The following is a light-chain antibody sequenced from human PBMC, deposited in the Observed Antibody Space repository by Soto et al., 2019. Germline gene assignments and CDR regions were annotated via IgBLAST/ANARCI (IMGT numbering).Light chain of an antibody. CDR1: QTVPSR. Sequence: EIVMTQSPATLSVSPGEGVTLSCRASQTVPSRIAWYQQKPGQAPSLLIYAASRRATGIPDRFSGGGSGTDFTLTISRLEPEDIAVFYCQQYAESPITFGQGTRLEI. CDR3: QQYAESPIT. V-gene: IGKV3-20*01. CDR2: AAS. J-gene: IGKJ5*01.